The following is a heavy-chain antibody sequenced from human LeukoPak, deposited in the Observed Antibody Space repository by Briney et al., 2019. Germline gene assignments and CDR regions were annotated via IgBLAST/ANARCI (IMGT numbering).Heavy chain of an antibody. D-gene: IGHD3-22*01. Sequence: GGSLRLSCGVSGYTFSKAWMSWVRQAPGKGLEWVGRIKSKTDGETTDYATPVKGGSTISRDDSKNTLYLQMNSLKTEDTAVYFCYDSSGYGYWGQGTLVTVSS. J-gene: IGHJ4*02. CDR1: GYTFSKAW. V-gene: IGHV3-15*01. CDR3: YDSSGYGY. CDR2: IKSKTDGETT.